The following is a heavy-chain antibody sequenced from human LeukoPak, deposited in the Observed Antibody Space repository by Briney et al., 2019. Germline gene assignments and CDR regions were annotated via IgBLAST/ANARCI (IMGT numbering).Heavy chain of an antibody. Sequence: ASVKVSCKASGYTFTSYDINWVRQATGQGLEWMGWMNPNSGNTGYAQKFQGRVTMTRNTSISTAYMELSRLRSDDTAVYYCARWVAPLWFGELLSGWFDPWGQGTLVTVSS. J-gene: IGHJ5*02. CDR1: GYTFTSYD. CDR3: ARWVAPLWFGELLSGWFDP. V-gene: IGHV1-8*01. CDR2: MNPNSGNT. D-gene: IGHD3-10*01.